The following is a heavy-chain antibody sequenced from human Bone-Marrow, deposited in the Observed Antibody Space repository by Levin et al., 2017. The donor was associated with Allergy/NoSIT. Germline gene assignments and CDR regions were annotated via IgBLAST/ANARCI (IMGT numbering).Heavy chain of an antibody. Sequence: GGSLRLSCAASGFTFSSFALSWVRQAPGKGLEWVSVISGSGDTTYYADSVKGRFTISRDNSKNTLYLQMNSLRAEDTAISYCVKESRTGYRRVVPGVIDPWGQGTPVTVSS. CDR2: ISGSGDTT. CDR1: GFTFSSFA. V-gene: IGHV3-23*01. J-gene: IGHJ5*02. CDR3: VKESRTGYRRVVPGVIDP. D-gene: IGHD3-10*01.